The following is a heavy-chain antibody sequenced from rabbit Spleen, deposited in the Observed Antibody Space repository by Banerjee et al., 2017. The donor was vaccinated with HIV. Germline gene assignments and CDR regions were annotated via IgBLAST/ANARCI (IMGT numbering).Heavy chain of an antibody. CDR2: IATGSSGFT. J-gene: IGHJ6*01. V-gene: IGHV1S45*01. D-gene: IGHD1-1*01. Sequence: QQQLEESGGGLVKPGGTLTLTCTASGFSLNSGYDMCWVRQAPGKGLEWIACIATGSSGFTYFASWAKGRFTISKTSSTTVTLQMTSLTAADTATYFCARDTSSSFSSYGMDLWGQGTLVTVS. CDR1: GFSLNSGYD. CDR3: ARDTSSSFSSYGMDL.